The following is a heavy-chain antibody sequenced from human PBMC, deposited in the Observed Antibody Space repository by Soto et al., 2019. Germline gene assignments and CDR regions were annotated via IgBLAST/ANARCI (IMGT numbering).Heavy chain of an antibody. CDR3: ARGFSGGWPFDY. D-gene: IGHD6-19*01. Sequence: QVQLVQSGAEVKKPGASVKVSCKASGYTFTNYYMHWVRQAPGQRVEWMGIINPSGGSTSYAQKFQGRVPMTRDTSTNTVYMELSSLRSEDTAVYYCARGFSGGWPFDYWGQGTRVTVSS. CDR2: INPSGGST. CDR1: GYTFTNYY. V-gene: IGHV1-46*01. J-gene: IGHJ4*02.